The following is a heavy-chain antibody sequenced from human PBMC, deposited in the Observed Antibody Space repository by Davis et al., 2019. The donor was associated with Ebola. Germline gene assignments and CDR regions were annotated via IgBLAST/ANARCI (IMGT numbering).Heavy chain of an antibody. CDR1: GDSISSSSYY. CDR3: ARDRVTWGSYYYGMDV. J-gene: IGHJ6*02. V-gene: IGHV4-39*07. Sequence: MPSETLSLTCTVSGDSISSSSYYWGWIRQPPGEGLEWVGTIYYSGSTNYNPSLKSRVTISVDTSKNQFSLKLSSVTAADTAVYYCARDRVTWGSYYYGMDVWGQGTTVTVSS. D-gene: IGHD3-16*01. CDR2: IYYSGST.